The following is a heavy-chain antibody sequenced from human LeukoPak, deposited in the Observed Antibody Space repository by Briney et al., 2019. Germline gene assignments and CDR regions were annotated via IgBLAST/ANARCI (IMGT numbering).Heavy chain of an antibody. V-gene: IGHV5-51*01. CDR3: ARQNFYDFWSGYFDY. CDR1: GYSFTSYW. CDR2: IYPGDSDT. Sequence: GESLKISCKGSGYSFTSYWIGWVRQMPGKGVEWMGIIYPGDSDTRYSPSFQGQVTISADKSISTAYLQWSSLKASDTAMYYCARQNFYDFWSGYFDYWGQGTLVSVSS. J-gene: IGHJ4*02. D-gene: IGHD3-3*01.